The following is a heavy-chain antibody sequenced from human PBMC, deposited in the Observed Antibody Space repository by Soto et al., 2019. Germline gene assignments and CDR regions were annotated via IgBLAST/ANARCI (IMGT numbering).Heavy chain of an antibody. CDR1: GGTFSSYA. CDR2: IIPIFGTA. D-gene: IGHD1-1*01. Sequence: SVKVSCKASGGTFSSYAISWVRQAPGQGLEWMGGIIPIFGTANYAQEFQGRFTITAHQSTSPASIPPPSRRSADTSLYSCARSRPPNPFDYWGQGTLVTVSS. CDR3: ARSRPPNPFDY. J-gene: IGHJ4*02. V-gene: IGHV1-69*13.